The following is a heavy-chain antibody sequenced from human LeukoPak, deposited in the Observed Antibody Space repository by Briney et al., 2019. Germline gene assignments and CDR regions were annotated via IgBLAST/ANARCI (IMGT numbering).Heavy chain of an antibody. CDR2: IDPSDSYT. J-gene: IGHJ5*02. CDR3: ARGLVRGVIDWFDP. Sequence: PGESLKISCKGSGYTFTSYWISWVRQMPGKGLEWMGTIDPSDSYTNYSPSSQGHVTISADKSISTAYLQWSSLKASDTAMYYCARGLVRGVIDWFDPWGQGNLVTVSS. V-gene: IGHV5-10-1*01. D-gene: IGHD3-10*01. CDR1: GYTFTSYW.